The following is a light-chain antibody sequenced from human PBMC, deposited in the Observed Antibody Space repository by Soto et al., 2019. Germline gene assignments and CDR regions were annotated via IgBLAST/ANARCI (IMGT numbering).Light chain of an antibody. CDR1: QSVSSSF. V-gene: IGKV3-20*01. CDR3: QQYYSSPRT. CDR2: GAS. Sequence: DIVLTQSPGALSLSPGERATLSCRASQSVSSSFLARYQQKPGQAPRLLIYGASSRATGIPDRFSGSGSGTDFTLTISRLEPEDFAVYYCQQYYSSPRTFGQGTKVEIK. J-gene: IGKJ1*01.